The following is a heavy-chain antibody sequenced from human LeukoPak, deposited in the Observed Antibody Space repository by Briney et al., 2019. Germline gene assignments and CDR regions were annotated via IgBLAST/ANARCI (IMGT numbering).Heavy chain of an antibody. Sequence: PGGSLRLSCAAPGFTFRNYAIHWVRQARGKGLEWVAVISYDGNNKYYADSVKGRFTISRDNSKNTLYLQMNSLRAEDTAVYYCARDGNNWNGYYLDYWGQGTLVTVSS. V-gene: IGHV3-30-3*01. CDR1: GFTFRNYA. D-gene: IGHD1-1*01. CDR3: ARDGNNWNGYYLDY. J-gene: IGHJ4*02. CDR2: ISYDGNNK.